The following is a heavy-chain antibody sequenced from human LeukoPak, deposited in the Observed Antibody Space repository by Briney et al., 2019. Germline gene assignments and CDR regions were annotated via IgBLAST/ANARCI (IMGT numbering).Heavy chain of an antibody. CDR2: ISSSGDST. CDR1: GFTFRSFA. J-gene: IGHJ6*03. V-gene: IGHV3-23*01. CDR3: AKNGDRGAYCTGGTCYPYFYYYMDV. Sequence: GGSLRFSCAASGFTFRSFAMSWVRQAPGKRLEWVSTISSSGDSTYYADSVKGRFTISRDNSKNTLYLQMNSLRAEDTAIYYCAKNGDRGAYCTGGTCYPYFYYYMDVWGKGTTVTI. D-gene: IGHD2-15*01.